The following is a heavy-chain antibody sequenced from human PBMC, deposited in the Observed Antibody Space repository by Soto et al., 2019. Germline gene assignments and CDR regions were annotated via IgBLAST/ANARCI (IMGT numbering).Heavy chain of an antibody. V-gene: IGHV1-18*01. D-gene: IGHD5-12*01. CDR1: GYTFTISG. CDR2: ISAYNGNT. CDR3: ARGERYSGYRVGFDY. Sequence: GASVKIASTASGYTFTISGISWVRQAPGQGLEWMGWISAYNGNTNYAQKLQGRVTMTTDTSTSTAYMELSSLRSEDTAVYYCARGERYSGYRVGFDYWGLGTLVTVSS. J-gene: IGHJ4*02.